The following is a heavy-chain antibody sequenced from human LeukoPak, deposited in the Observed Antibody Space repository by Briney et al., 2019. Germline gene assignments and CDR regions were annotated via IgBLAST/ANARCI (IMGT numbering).Heavy chain of an antibody. CDR3: ARLVTTYYDFWSGYCPF. J-gene: IGHJ4*02. CDR1: GFTFSSYS. CDR2: ISSSSSTI. V-gene: IGHV3-48*01. Sequence: GGSLRLSCAASGFTFSSYSMNWVRQAPGKGLEWVSYISSSSSTIYYADSVKGRFTISRDNAKNSLYLQMNSLRAEDTAVYYCARLVTTYYDFWSGYCPFWGQGTLVTVSS. D-gene: IGHD3-3*01.